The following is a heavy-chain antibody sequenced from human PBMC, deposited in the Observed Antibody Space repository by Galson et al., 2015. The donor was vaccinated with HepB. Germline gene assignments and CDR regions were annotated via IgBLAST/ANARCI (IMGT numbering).Heavy chain of an antibody. J-gene: IGHJ5*02. D-gene: IGHD3-10*01. CDR2: INAGNGNT. CDR1: GYTFTSYV. CDR3: AREGTAYYYGSGSLYNWFDP. V-gene: IGHV1-3*01. Sequence: SVKVSCKASGYTFTSYVIHWVRQAPGQRLEWMGWINAGNGNTKYSQKFQGRVTITRDTSATIAYMELSSLRSEDTAVYYCAREGTAYYYGSGSLYNWFDPWGQGTLVTVSS.